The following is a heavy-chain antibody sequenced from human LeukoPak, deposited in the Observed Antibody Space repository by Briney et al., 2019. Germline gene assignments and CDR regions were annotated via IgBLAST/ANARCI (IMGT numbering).Heavy chain of an antibody. J-gene: IGHJ4*02. Sequence: PGGSLRLSCAASGFTFSSYWMSWVRQAPGKGLEWVANIKQDGSEKYYVDSVKGRFTISRDNAKNSLYLQMNSLRAEDTAVYYCARDAFTMTIEGYFDYWGQGTLVTVSS. V-gene: IGHV3-7*01. D-gene: IGHD3-22*01. CDR2: IKQDGSEK. CDR3: ARDAFTMTIEGYFDY. CDR1: GFTFSSYW.